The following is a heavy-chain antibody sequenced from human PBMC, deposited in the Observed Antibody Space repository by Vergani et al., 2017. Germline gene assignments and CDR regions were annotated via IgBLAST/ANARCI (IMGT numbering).Heavy chain of an antibody. D-gene: IGHD3-10*01. V-gene: IGHV4-31*03. Sequence: QVQLQQWGAGLLKPSQTLSLTCTVSGGSISSGGYYWSWIRQHPGKGLEWIGYIYYSGSTYYNPSLKSRVTISVDTSKNQFSLKLSSVTAADTAVYYCARESPYYYGSGLYWGQGTLVTVSS. CDR1: GGSISSGGYY. J-gene: IGHJ4*02. CDR3: ARESPYYYGSGLY. CDR2: IYYSGST.